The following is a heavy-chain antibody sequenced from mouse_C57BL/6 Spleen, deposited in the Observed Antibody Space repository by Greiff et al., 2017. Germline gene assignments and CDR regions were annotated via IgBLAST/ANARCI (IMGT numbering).Heavy chain of an antibody. D-gene: IGHD2-1*01. V-gene: IGHV1-15*01. CDR3: TNGNSYWYFDV. CDR2: IDPETGGT. CDR1: GYTFTDYE. J-gene: IGHJ1*03. Sequence: VQRVESGAELVRPGASVTLSCKASGYTFTDYEMHWVKQTPVHGLEWIGAIDPETGGTAYNQKFKGKAILTADKSSSTAYMELRSLTSEDSAVYYCTNGNSYWYFDVWGTGTTVTVSS.